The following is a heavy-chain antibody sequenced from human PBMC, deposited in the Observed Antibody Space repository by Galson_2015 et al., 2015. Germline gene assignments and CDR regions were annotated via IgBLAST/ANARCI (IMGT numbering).Heavy chain of an antibody. J-gene: IGHJ6*02. CDR3: ARITYYGMDV. D-gene: IGHD3-10*01. CDR1: GGSISSSAYY. V-gene: IGHV4-39*01. Sequence: SEPLSLTCTVSGGSISSSAYYWGWIRQPPGTGLEFIGSIYYSGSTYYNPSLESRVTISVDTSKNQLSLKLSSVTASDTALYYCARITYYGMDVWGQGTTVTVSS. CDR2: IYYSGST.